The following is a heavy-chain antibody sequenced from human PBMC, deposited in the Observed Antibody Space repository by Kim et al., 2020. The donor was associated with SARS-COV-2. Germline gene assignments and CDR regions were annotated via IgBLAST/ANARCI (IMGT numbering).Heavy chain of an antibody. V-gene: IGHV1-69*13. CDR2: IIPIFGTA. CDR3: AREYGGKNAFDI. CDR1: GGTFSSYA. D-gene: IGHD2-15*01. J-gene: IGHJ3*02. Sequence: SVKVSCKASGGTFSSYAISWVRQAPGQGLEWMGGIIPIFGTANYAQKFQGRVTITADESTSTAYMELSSLRSEDTAVYYCAREYGGKNAFDIWGQGTMVTVSS.